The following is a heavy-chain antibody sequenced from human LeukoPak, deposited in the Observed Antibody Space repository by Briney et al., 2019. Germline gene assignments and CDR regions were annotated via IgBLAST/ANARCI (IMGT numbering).Heavy chain of an antibody. CDR1: GYTFTDYY. J-gene: IGHJ4*02. Sequence: ASVKVSCKASGYTFTDYYMHWVRQAPGQGLEWMGWINPNSGGTTYAQKFQGRVTMTRDTSISTAYMELSRLRSDDTAVYYCARVWATYDSGSYYLYWGQGTLVTVSS. CDR3: ARVWATYDSGSYYLY. D-gene: IGHD3-10*01. V-gene: IGHV1-2*02. CDR2: INPNSGGT.